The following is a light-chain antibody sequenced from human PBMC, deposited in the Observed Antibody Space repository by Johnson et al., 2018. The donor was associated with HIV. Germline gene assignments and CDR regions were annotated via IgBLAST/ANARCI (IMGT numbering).Light chain of an antibody. Sequence: QSVLTQPPSVSAAPGQKVTISCSGSSSNIGNNYVSWYRQLPGTAPKLVIFKNNERPSVIPDRFSGSKSGTSATLGITGLQTGDEADYYCGTWDTSLSAGGVFGTGTKVTVL. CDR1: SSNIGNNY. CDR2: KNN. CDR3: GTWDTSLSAGGV. J-gene: IGLJ1*01. V-gene: IGLV1-51*02.